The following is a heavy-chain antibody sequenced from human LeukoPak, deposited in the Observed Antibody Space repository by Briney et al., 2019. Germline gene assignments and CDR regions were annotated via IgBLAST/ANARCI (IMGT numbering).Heavy chain of an antibody. J-gene: IGHJ6*03. CDR2: ISTNTGNP. CDR3: ARKSVAATPRDIVYQYSYMDV. V-gene: IGHV7-4-1*02. Sequence: ASVKVSCKASGYTFTGYYMHWVRQAPGQGLEGMGWISTNTGNPTYAQGFTGRFVFSLDTSVSTAYLQISSLKAEDTAVYYCARKSVAATPRDIVYQYSYMDVWGKGTTVTVSS. D-gene: IGHD2-15*01. CDR1: GYTFTGYY.